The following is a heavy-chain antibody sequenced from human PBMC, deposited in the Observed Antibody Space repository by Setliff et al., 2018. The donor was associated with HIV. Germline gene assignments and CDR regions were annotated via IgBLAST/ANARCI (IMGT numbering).Heavy chain of an antibody. CDR3: ARSPPTTFWSGYTYYYYMDV. CDR2: IYYSGST. CDR1: GGSISSNNYF. D-gene: IGHD3-3*01. J-gene: IGHJ6*03. V-gene: IGHV4-39*07. Sequence: SETLSLTCTVSGGSISSNNYFWGWIRQPPEKGLEWIGSIYYSGSTYYNPSLKSRLTISVDTSKSQFSLRLTSVTAADTAVYYCARSPPTTFWSGYTYYYYMDVWGKGTTVTVSS.